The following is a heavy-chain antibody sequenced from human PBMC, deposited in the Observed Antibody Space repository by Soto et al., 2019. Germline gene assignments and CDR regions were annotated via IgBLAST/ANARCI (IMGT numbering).Heavy chain of an antibody. D-gene: IGHD1-1*01. CDR1: GGTFSRYG. Sequence: QVQLVQSGAEVKKPGSSVKVSCNASGGTFSRYGISWVRQAPGQGLEWMGGIIPIFGTANYAQKFQGRVTITADESTSTAYMELSSLRSEDTAVYYCASQTGTTGNYYYGMDVWGQGTTVTVSS. V-gene: IGHV1-69*12. CDR3: ASQTGTTGNYYYGMDV. J-gene: IGHJ6*02. CDR2: IIPIFGTA.